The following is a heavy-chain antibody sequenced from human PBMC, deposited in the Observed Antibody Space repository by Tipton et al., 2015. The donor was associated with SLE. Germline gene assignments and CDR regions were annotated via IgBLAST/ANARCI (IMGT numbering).Heavy chain of an antibody. V-gene: IGHV4-4*08. CDR1: GVSINNYY. D-gene: IGHD3-3*01. Sequence: TLSLTCSVSGVSINNYYWNWIRQTQGKGLEWIGYIYSSGGTDYNPPLKSRLTLSVETSKNQFSLKLTSVTAADTAVYYCARGNYDFRGRTFDIWGQGTMVTVSS. CDR2: IYSSGGT. J-gene: IGHJ3*02. CDR3: ARGNYDFRGRTFDI.